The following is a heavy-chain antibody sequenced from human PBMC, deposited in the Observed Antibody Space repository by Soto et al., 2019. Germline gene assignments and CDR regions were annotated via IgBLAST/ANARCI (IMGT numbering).Heavy chain of an antibody. CDR1: GYTFTNYA. Sequence: ASVNVSCKASGYTFTNYAMHWVRQAPGQRLEWMGWINAGNGNTKYSQKFQGRVTITRDTSTDTAYMELSSLRSEDTAVYYCATDPAVAGLNYWGQGTLVTVSS. J-gene: IGHJ4*02. CDR2: INAGNGNT. V-gene: IGHV1-3*01. D-gene: IGHD6-19*01. CDR3: ATDPAVAGLNY.